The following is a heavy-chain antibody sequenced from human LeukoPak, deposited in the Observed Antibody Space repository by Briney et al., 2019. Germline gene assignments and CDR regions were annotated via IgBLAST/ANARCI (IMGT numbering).Heavy chain of an antibody. V-gene: IGHV4-39*01. J-gene: IGHJ5*02. CDR1: GGSISSSSYY. CDR3: ASSLYWSSFWFDP. D-gene: IGHD2-8*02. CDR2: IYYRGST. Sequence: SETLSLTCSVYGGSISSSSYYWGWIRQPPGKGLEWIGSIYYRGSTYYNPSLRSRITLSLDTSKSQFSLKLSSVTAADTAVYYCASSLYWSSFWFDPWGQGTLVTVSS.